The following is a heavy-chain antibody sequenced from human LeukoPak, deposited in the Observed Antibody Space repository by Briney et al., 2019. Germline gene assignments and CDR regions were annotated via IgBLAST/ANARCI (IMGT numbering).Heavy chain of an antibody. CDR2: INTDGRST. V-gene: IGHV3-74*01. CDR3: ARTMGSSTDY. J-gene: IGHJ4*02. Sequence: GGSLRLSCAASGFSFSDYWMHWVRQAPGKGLMWVSRINTDGRSTSYVDSVKGRFTISRDNAKNTLYLQMNSLRAEDTAVYYCARTMGSSTDYWGQGTLVTVSS. CDR1: GFSFSDYW. D-gene: IGHD6-13*01.